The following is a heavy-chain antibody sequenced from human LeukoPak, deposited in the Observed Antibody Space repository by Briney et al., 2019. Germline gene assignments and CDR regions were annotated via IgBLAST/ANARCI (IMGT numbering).Heavy chain of an antibody. CDR3: ARDPVRRDSY. V-gene: IGHV3-74*01. CDR2: INPDGSQT. D-gene: IGHD3-10*01. Sequence: GGSLRLSCAASGFTFNTYWMHWVRQAPGKGLVWVSHINPDGSQTNYADSVTGRFTISRDNAKNTLYLQMNSLRAEDTAVYYCARDPVRRDSYWGQGTLVTVSS. CDR1: GFTFNTYW. J-gene: IGHJ4*02.